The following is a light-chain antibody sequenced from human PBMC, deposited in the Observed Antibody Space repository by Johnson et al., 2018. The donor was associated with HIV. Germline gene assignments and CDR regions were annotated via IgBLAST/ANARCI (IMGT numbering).Light chain of an antibody. CDR3: GTWDSSLSAGEV. J-gene: IGLJ1*01. CDR1: SFNIGNNY. V-gene: IGLV1-51*01. CDR2: DNN. Sequence: QSVLTQPPSVSAAPGQKVTISCSGSSFNIGNNYVSWYQQVPGTAPKLLIYDNNKRPSGIPDRFSGSKSGTSATLGITGLQTGDEADYYCGTWDSSLSAGEVFGTGTKITVL.